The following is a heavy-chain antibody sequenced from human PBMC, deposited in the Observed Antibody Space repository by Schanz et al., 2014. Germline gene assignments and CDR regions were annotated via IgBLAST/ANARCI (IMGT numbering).Heavy chain of an antibody. V-gene: IGHV3-23*01. J-gene: IGHJ4*02. D-gene: IGHD4-17*01. Sequence: DVQLLESGGGLVQPGGSLRLSCAASGFTFNSYAMTWVRQAPGKGLEWVSALSGSGGSTYYADSVKGRFTISRDNSKNTLYLQMTSLRAEDTAVYYCARPRFDYGEVDYWGQGTLVTVSS. CDR1: GFTFNSYA. CDR2: LSGSGGST. CDR3: ARPRFDYGEVDY.